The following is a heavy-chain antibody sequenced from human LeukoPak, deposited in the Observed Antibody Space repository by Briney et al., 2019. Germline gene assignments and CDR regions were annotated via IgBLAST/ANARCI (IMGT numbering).Heavy chain of an antibody. D-gene: IGHD6-19*01. J-gene: IGHJ4*02. V-gene: IGHV3-30-3*01. CDR2: ISYDGSNK. Sequence: PGGSLRLSCAASGFTFSSYAMHWVRQAPGKGLEWVAVISYDGSNKYYADSVKGRFTISRDNSKNTLYLQMNSLRAEGTAVYYCARPWYSSGWYTKKYYYFDYWGQGTLVTVSS. CDR1: GFTFSSYA. CDR3: ARPWYSSGWYTKKYYYFDY.